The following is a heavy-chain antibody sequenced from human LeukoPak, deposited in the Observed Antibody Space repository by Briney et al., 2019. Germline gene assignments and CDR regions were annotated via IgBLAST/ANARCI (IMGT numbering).Heavy chain of an antibody. CDR1: GYTFTSYY. CDR2: INPSGGST. J-gene: IGHJ4*02. V-gene: IGHV1-46*01. CDR3: ARGDRRHYYGSGSSD. D-gene: IGHD3-10*01. Sequence: ASVKVSCKASGYTFTSYYMHWVRQAPGQGLEWMGIINPSGGSTSYAQKFQGRVTMTRDTSTSTVYMELSSLRSEDTAVYYCARGDRRHYYGSGSSDWGQGTLVTVSP.